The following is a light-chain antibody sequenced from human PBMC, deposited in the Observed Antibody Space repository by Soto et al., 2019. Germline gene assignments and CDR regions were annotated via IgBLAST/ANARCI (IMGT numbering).Light chain of an antibody. Sequence: DIQMTQSPSSLSASVGDRVTITCRASQSIRSFLNWYQHKPGKAPELLFYGASSLQSGVPSRFSGSGAGTDFTLTISSLPPEDFATYYCQQGYTTPPITFGQGTRLEIK. CDR1: QSIRSF. V-gene: IGKV1-39*01. CDR3: QQGYTTPPIT. J-gene: IGKJ5*01. CDR2: GAS.